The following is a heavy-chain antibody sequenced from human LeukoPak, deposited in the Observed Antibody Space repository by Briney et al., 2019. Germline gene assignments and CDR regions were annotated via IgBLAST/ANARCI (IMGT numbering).Heavy chain of an antibody. D-gene: IGHD3-22*01. CDR1: GGTFSSYA. Sequence: ASVKVSCKASGGTFSSYAISWVRQAPGQGLEWMGRIIPILGIANYAQKFQGRVTITADKSTSTAYMELSSLRSEDTAVYYCARGDDYYDSSGYGNWFDPWGQGTLVTVSS. CDR3: ARGDDYYDSSGYGNWFDP. CDR2: IIPILGIA. J-gene: IGHJ5*02. V-gene: IGHV1-69*04.